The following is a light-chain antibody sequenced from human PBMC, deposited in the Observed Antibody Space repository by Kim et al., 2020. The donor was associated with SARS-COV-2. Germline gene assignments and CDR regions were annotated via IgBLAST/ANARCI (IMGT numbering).Light chain of an antibody. J-gene: IGLJ3*02. CDR3: QAWDSSSVVV. CDR1: KLGDKY. Sequence: SYELTQPPSVFVSPGQTASITCSADKLGDKYACWYQQKPGQSPVVVIYQDNKRPSGIPERFSGSNSGNTATLTISGTQAMDEADYYCQAWDSSSVVVFGGGTRLTVL. V-gene: IGLV3-1*01. CDR2: QDN.